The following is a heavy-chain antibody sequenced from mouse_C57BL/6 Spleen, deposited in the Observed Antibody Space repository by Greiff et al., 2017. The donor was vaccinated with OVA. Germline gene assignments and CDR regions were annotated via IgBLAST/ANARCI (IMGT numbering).Heavy chain of an antibody. V-gene: IGHV1-55*01. CDR1: GYTFTSYW. CDR3: ARIRYYGSSFYYFDY. CDR2: IYPGSGST. J-gene: IGHJ2*01. Sequence: QVQLQQPGAELVKPGASVKMSCKASGYTFTSYWITWVKQRPGQGLEWIGDIYPGSGSTNYNEKFKSKATLTVDTSSSTAYMQLSSLTSEDTAVYYCARIRYYGSSFYYFDYWGQGTTLTVSS. D-gene: IGHD1-1*01.